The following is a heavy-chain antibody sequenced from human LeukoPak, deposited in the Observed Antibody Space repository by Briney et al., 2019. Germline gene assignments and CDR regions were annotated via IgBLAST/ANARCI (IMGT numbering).Heavy chain of an antibody. D-gene: IGHD6-6*01. Sequence: GGSLRLSCSASGLTFVNIPMTWFRQAPRKGLESVSFISADSETNYAESVKGRFTISRDKSKKTLFLEILSLRGEDTALYYCAKWNRFANREYFDWGQGTLVVVAS. V-gene: IGHV3-23*03. CDR3: AKWNRFANREYFD. CDR2: ISADSET. J-gene: IGHJ4*02. CDR1: GLTFVNIP.